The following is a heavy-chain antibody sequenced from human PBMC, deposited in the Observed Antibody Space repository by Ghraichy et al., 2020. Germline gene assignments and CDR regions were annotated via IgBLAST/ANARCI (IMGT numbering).Heavy chain of an antibody. CDR3: AKCNWDGGTRWAYAFDI. Sequence: GGSLRLSCAASGFTFSRYAMSWVRQAPGKGMEWVSGISGSGVITQYADTVKGRFTIARDNSKNTLFLQMNSLRAEDTAVFFFAKCNWDGGTRWAYAFDIWGQGTKVIVAS. J-gene: IGHJ3*02. CDR2: ISGSGVIT. V-gene: IGHV3-23*01. CDR1: GFTFSRYA. D-gene: IGHD1-1*01.